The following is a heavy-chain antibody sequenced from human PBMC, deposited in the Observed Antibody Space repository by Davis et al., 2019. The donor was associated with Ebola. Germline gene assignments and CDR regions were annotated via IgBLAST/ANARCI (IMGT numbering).Heavy chain of an antibody. CDR1: GFTFDDYT. CDR3: ARDREWPLDY. Sequence: GESLKISCAASGFTFDDYTMHWVRQAPGKGLEWVSLISWDGGSTYYADSVKGRFTISRDNSKNTLYLQMNSLRAEDTAVYYCARDREWPLDYWGQGTLVTVSS. V-gene: IGHV3-43*01. D-gene: IGHD3-3*01. J-gene: IGHJ4*02. CDR2: ISWDGGST.